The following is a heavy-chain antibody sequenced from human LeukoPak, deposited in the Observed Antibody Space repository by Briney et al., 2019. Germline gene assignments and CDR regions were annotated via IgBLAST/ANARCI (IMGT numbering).Heavy chain of an antibody. J-gene: IGHJ4*02. CDR2: ISGSGGST. V-gene: IGHV3-23*01. Sequence: PGGSLRLSCAASGFTFSSYAMSWVRQAPGKGLEWVSAISGSGGSTYYADSVKGRFTISRDNAKNTLYLQMNSLRAEDTAVYYCAAPGNYGSGPFDFWGQGTLVTVSS. CDR1: GFTFSSYA. D-gene: IGHD3-10*01. CDR3: AAPGNYGSGPFDF.